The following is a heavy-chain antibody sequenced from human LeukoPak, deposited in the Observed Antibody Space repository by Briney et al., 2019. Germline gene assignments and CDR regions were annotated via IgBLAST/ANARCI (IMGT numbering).Heavy chain of an antibody. D-gene: IGHD3-22*01. CDR3: ASFHDSSGYLS. J-gene: IGHJ4*02. CDR2: ISYDGSNK. Sequence: GGSLRLSCAASGFTFSSYAMHWVRQAPGKGLEWVAVISYDGSNKYYADSVKGRFTISRDNSKNTLYLQMNSLRAEDTAVYYCASFHDSSGYLSWGQGTLVTVSS. V-gene: IGHV3-30-3*01. CDR1: GFTFSSYA.